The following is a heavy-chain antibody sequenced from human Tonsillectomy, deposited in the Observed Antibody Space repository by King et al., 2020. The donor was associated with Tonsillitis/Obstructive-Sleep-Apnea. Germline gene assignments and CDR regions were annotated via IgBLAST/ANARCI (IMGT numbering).Heavy chain of an antibody. CDR3: ARGDCSDGSCYPDDAFDI. Sequence: VQLVESGGGLVQPGGSLRLSCAASGFTFSDHYMDWVRQAPGKGLEWVGRTRNKAHSYTTEYAASVKGRFTISRDDSKNSLYLQMNSLKTEDTAVYYCARGDCSDGSCYPDDAFDIWGQGTMVTVSS. CDR1: GFTFSDHY. V-gene: IGHV3-72*01. CDR2: TRNKAHSYTT. D-gene: IGHD2-15*01. J-gene: IGHJ3*02.